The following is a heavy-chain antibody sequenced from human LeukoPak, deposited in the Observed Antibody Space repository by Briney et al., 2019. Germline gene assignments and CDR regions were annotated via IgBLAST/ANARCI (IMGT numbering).Heavy chain of an antibody. J-gene: IGHJ4*02. Sequence: SSQTLSLTCTVSGGSISSGGYYWSWIRQHPGKGLEWIGYIYYSGSTYYNPSLKSRVTISVDTSKNQFSLKLSSVTAADTAVYYCARRQQLAELFDYWGQGTLVTVS. D-gene: IGHD6-13*01. V-gene: IGHV4-31*03. CDR1: GGSISSGGYY. CDR3: ARRQQLAELFDY. CDR2: IYYSGST.